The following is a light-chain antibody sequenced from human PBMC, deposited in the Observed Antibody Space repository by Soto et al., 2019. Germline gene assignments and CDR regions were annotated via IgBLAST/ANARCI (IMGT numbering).Light chain of an antibody. CDR1: QSVATS. Sequence: ETVMTQSPASLSVSPGESATLSCRISQSVATSLAWYQQKPGQAPRLLIYGASTRATGVPTRLSGSGSGAEFTLIISSLQSEDFAVYYCQQYNHWPFAFGPGTKVDIK. CDR3: QQYNHWPFA. V-gene: IGKV3-15*01. J-gene: IGKJ3*01. CDR2: GAS.